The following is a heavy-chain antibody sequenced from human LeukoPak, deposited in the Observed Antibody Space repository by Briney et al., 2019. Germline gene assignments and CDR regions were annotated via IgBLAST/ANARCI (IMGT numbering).Heavy chain of an antibody. CDR2: IYHSGST. CDR1: GGSISSGDYS. J-gene: IGHJ4*02. CDR3: ARHIEMGIYYFDY. D-gene: IGHD5-24*01. Sequence: SETLSLTCVVSGGSISSGDYSWTWIRQPPGKGLEWLGYIYHSGSTYYNPSLKSRVTISLDSSKNQFSLKLSSVTAADTAVYYCARHIEMGIYYFDYWGQGTLVTVSS. V-gene: IGHV4-30-2*01.